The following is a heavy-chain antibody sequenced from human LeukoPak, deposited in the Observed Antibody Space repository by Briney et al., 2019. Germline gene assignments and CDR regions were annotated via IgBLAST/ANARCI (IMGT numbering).Heavy chain of an antibody. J-gene: IGHJ4*02. CDR1: EFTFSSYA. V-gene: IGHV3-23*01. Sequence: PGGSLRLSCAASEFTFSSYAMSWVRQAPGKGLEWVSGISGSGSSTYYADSVKGRFTISRDNSKNTLYLQMNSLTAEDTAVYYCAKDIHYFQSDYWGQGTLVTVSS. D-gene: IGHD3-10*01. CDR2: ISGSGSST. CDR3: AKDIHYFQSDY.